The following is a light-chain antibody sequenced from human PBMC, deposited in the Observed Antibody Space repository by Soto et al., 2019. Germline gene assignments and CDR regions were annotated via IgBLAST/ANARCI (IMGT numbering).Light chain of an antibody. CDR1: QSLGSTNGTTH. V-gene: IGKV2-30*01. CDR2: KVS. Sequence: DVVMTQSPLSLPVTLGQPASISCSSSQSLGSTNGTTHLTWFQPRPGQFPRRLIYKVSNRESGVPDRFSGSGSGADFTLTLSRVEAEDVAGYYCMQATHWPYTFGQGTKLEIK. CDR3: MQATHWPYT. J-gene: IGKJ2*01.